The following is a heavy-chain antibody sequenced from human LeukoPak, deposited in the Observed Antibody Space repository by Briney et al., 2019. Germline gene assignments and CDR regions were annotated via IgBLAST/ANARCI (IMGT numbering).Heavy chain of an antibody. J-gene: IGHJ3*02. V-gene: IGHV4-59*08. CDR3: ARQAVDAWGAFDI. D-gene: IGHD6-19*01. Sequence: SETLSLTCTVSGGSISIYYWSWIRQPPGKGLEWIGYIHYSGSTNYNPSLKSRVTISVDTSKNHFSLKLTSVTAADTAVYFCARQAVDAWGAFDIWGQGTMVTVSS. CDR2: IHYSGST. CDR1: GGSISIYY.